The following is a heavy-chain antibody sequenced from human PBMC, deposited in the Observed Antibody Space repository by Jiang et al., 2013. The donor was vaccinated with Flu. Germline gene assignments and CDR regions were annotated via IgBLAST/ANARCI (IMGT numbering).Heavy chain of an antibody. V-gene: IGHV2-5*02. CDR3: AHRPNWGGAFDI. CDR2: IYWDDDK. J-gene: IGHJ3*02. CDR1: STSGVG. Sequence: STSGVGVGWIRQPPGKALEWVALIYWDDDKRYSPSLKSRLTITRDTSKNQVVLTMTNMDPVDTATYFCAHRPNWGGAFDIWGQGTMVTVSS. D-gene: IGHD7-27*01.